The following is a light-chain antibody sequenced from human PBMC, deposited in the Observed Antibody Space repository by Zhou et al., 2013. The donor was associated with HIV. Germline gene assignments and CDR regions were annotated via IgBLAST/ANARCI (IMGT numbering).Light chain of an antibody. CDR2: LGS. CDR3: MQSIQIPLT. V-gene: IGKV2-28*01. J-gene: IGKJ4*01. Sequence: EIVMTQSPLSLPVTPDEPASISCRSSQSLLHTNGYNYLDWYLQRPGQSPQLLIYLGSNRASGVPDRFSGSGSGTDFTLKISRVEAEDVGVYYCMQSIQIPLTFGGGTKVEIK. CDR1: QSLLHTNGYNY.